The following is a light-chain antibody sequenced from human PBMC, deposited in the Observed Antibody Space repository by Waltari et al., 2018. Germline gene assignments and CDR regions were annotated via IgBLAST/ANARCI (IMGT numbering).Light chain of an antibody. J-gene: IGLJ1*01. CDR3: QSYDNSLSGYV. CDR1: TSNIGAGYD. CDR2: GNS. Sequence: QSVLTQPPSVSGAPGQRVTISCTGSTSNIGAGYDVHWYQQLPGTAPKLLIFGNSHRPSGVPDRFSGSKSGTSPSLAITGLQVEDEADYYCQSYDNSLSGYVFGSGTKVTVL. V-gene: IGLV1-40*01.